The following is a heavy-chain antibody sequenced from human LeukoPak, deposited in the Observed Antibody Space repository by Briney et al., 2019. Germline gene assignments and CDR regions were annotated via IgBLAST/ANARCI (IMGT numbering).Heavy chain of an antibody. V-gene: IGHV1-18*01. D-gene: IGHD3-10*01. CDR2: ISAYNGTT. CDR1: GYTFTSYG. Sequence: VASVRVSCKASGYTFTSYGISWVRQAPGQGLEWMGWISAYNGTTNYAQKLQGRVTMTTDTSTSTAYMELRSLRSDDTAVYYCGRIVREVIVYWGQGTLVTVSS. J-gene: IGHJ4*02. CDR3: GRIVREVIVY.